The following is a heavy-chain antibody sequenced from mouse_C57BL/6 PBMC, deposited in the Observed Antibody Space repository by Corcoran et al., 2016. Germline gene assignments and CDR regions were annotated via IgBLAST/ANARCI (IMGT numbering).Heavy chain of an antibody. CDR2: INTYSGVP. Sequence: QIQLVQSGPELKKPGETVKISCKASGYTFTTYGMCWVKQAPGKGLKWMGWINTYSGVPTYADDFKGRFAFSLETTASTAYLQINNLKNEDTATYFCARQGNYVDYYAMDYWGQGTSVTVSS. CDR1: GYTFTTYG. J-gene: IGHJ4*01. CDR3: ARQGNYVDYYAMDY. V-gene: IGHV9-3*01. D-gene: IGHD2-1*01.